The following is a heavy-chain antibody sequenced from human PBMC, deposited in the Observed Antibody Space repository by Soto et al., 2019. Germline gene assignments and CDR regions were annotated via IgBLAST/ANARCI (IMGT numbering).Heavy chain of an antibody. CDR1: GGSISSSNW. D-gene: IGHD3-3*01. V-gene: IGHV4-4*02. CDR3: SRVGYGFWGGYGPELPNYYYYGMDV. J-gene: IGHJ6*02. CDR2: IYHSGST. Sequence: QVQLQESGPGLVKPSGTLSLTCAVSGGSISSSNWWSWVRQPPGKGLEWIGEIYHSGSTNYNPSPKSQVTKSVDKSKNQFSLMLSSVTAADTAVYYCSRVGYGFWGGYGPELPNYYYYGMDVWGQGTTVTVSS.